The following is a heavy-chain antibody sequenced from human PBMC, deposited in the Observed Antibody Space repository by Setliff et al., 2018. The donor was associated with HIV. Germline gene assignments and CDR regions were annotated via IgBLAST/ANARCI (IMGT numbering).Heavy chain of an antibody. Sequence: ASVKVSCKVSGGIFDSYAINWVRQAPGQGLEWMGGIISIFGTTDYAEKFQGRVTITADEPRSTIYLEMNNLRSEDTAVYYCAKAVRGYGSTYYNYYYMDVWGKGTAVTVSS. D-gene: IGHD3-10*01. J-gene: IGHJ6*03. CDR1: GGIFDSYA. V-gene: IGHV1-69*13. CDR2: IISIFGTT. CDR3: AKAVRGYGSTYYNYYYMDV.